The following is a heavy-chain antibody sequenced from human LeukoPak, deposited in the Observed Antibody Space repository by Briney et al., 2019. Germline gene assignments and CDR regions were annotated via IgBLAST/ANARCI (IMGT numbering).Heavy chain of an antibody. CDR2: ISYSGST. Sequence: SETLSLTCTVSGGSISSSSYYWDWLRQPPGKGLEWIGSISYSGSTSYSPSLKSRVTISVDTSKNQLSLKLSSMTAADTAVYYCATDSSTWSFDYWGQGTLVTVSS. V-gene: IGHV4-39*07. J-gene: IGHJ4*02. D-gene: IGHD6-13*01. CDR3: ATDSSTWSFDY. CDR1: GGSISSSSYY.